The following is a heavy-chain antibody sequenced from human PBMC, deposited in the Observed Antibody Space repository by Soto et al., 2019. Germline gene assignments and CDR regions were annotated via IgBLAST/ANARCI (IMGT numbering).Heavy chain of an antibody. V-gene: IGHV4-39*01. J-gene: IGHJ5*02. CDR2: IYYTGST. D-gene: IGHD6-6*01. CDR3: TRPRSRSSDWFDP. CDR1: GGSISNSDYY. Sequence: SEPLSLTCTVSGGSISNSDYYWGWLRQPPGKGFEWIGSIYYTGSTHYNPSLKSRVTISVDTSKNQFSLKLSSVTAADTAVYYCTRPRSRSSDWFDPWGQGTLVTVSS.